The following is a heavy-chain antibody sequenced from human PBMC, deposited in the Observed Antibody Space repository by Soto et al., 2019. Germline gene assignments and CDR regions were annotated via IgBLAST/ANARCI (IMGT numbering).Heavy chain of an antibody. V-gene: IGHV1-2*04. D-gene: IGHD2-15*01. J-gene: IGHJ4*02. Sequence: QVQLVQSGAEVKKPGASVKVSCKASGYTFTGYYMHWVRQAPGQGLEWMGWINPNSGGTNYAQKFQGWVTMTRDTSISTAYMELNRLRSDDTAVYYCARSGYCSGGSCPFFDYWGQGTLVTVSS. CDR2: INPNSGGT. CDR3: ARSGYCSGGSCPFFDY. CDR1: GYTFTGYY.